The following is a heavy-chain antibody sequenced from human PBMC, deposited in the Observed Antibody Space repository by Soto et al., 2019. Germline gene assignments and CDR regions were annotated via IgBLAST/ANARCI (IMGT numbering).Heavy chain of an antibody. D-gene: IGHD4-17*01. V-gene: IGHV1-69*13. CDR2: IIPIFGTA. CDR3: ARDQRGYGGSRLVHRDNYGKDV. Sequence: SVKVSCKASGGTFSSYAISWVRQAPGQGLEWMGGIIPIFGTAIYAQKFQGGVTITADESTSTAYMELSSLRSEGTAVDYCARDQRGYGGSRLVHRDNYGKDVCGGGTRVTDS. J-gene: IGHJ6*02. CDR1: GGTFSSYA.